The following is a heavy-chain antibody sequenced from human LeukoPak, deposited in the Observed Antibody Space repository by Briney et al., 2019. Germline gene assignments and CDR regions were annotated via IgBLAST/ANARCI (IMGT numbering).Heavy chain of an antibody. V-gene: IGHV4-59*10. Sequence: SETLSLTCAVYGGSFSGYYWSWIRQPPGKGLEWIGRIYTSGSTNYNPSLKSRVTISVDTSKNQFSLKLSSVTAADTAVYYCARGSYHYYDSSGYSLGEHWGQGTLVTVSS. D-gene: IGHD3-22*01. CDR1: GGSFSGYY. J-gene: IGHJ1*01. CDR3: ARGSYHYYDSSGYSLGEH. CDR2: IYTSGST.